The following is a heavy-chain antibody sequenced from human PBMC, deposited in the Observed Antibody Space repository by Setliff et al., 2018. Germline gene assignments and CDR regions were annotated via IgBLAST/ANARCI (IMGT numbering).Heavy chain of an antibody. D-gene: IGHD3-3*01. CDR3: ASARPHFGVVIRSPPDY. Sequence: ASVKVSCKASGYTFTSYAMNWVRQAPGQGLEWMGWINTNTGNPTYAQCFTGRFVFSLDTSVSTAYLQISSLKAEDTAVYYCASARPHFGVVIRSPPDYWGQGTLVTV. CDR2: INTNTGNP. J-gene: IGHJ4*02. CDR1: GYTFTSYA. V-gene: IGHV7-4-1*02.